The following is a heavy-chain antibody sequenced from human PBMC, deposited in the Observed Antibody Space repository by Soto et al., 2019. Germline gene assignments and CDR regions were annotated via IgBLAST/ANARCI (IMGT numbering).Heavy chain of an antibody. CDR3: ARHRGPMVRGVISNGFDP. CDR1: AGSISSSSYY. CDR2: IYYSGSN. D-gene: IGHD3-10*01. Sequence: QLQLQESGPGLVKPSETLSLTCTVSAGSISSSSYYWGWIRQPPGKGLEWTGSIYYSGSNDYNPSLHSRVTISVDTSKNQVSLKVSSVTAADTAVYYCARHRGPMVRGVISNGFDPRGQGALGSDSS. V-gene: IGHV4-39*01. J-gene: IGHJ5*02.